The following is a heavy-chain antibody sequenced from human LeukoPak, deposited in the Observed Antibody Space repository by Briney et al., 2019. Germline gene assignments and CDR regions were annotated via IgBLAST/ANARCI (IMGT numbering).Heavy chain of an antibody. CDR3: AADTPVPLAQVDY. J-gene: IGHJ4*02. Sequence: GGSLRLSCAVSGFTFTNAWMNWVRQAPGKGLEWVGRVRAKTDGGTIEYAAPVKGRFSISRDDSTDTVYLQMNSLKSEDTAVYYCAADTPVPLAQVDYWRQGALVTVSS. CDR2: VRAKTDGGTI. D-gene: IGHD2/OR15-2a*01. V-gene: IGHV3-15*01. CDR1: GFTFTNAW.